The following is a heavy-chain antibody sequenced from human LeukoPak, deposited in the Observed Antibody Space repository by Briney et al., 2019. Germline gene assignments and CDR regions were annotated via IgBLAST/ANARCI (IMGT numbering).Heavy chain of an antibody. CDR1: GFTFSSYS. Sequence: GGSLRLSCAASGFTFSSYSMNWVRQAPGKGLEWVSSISPRSDYIYYADSLKGRFTISRDNAKDSLYLQMNSLRAEDTAAYYCSRGGTDDPFNCWGQGTLVTVSS. J-gene: IGHJ4*02. D-gene: IGHD1-1*01. CDR2: ISPRSDYI. CDR3: SRGGTDDPFNC. V-gene: IGHV3-21*01.